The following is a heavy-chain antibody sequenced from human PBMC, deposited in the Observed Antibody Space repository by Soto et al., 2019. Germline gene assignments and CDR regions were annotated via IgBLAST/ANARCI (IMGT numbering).Heavy chain of an antibody. D-gene: IGHD4-4*01. CDR2: ISTSGSTR. CDR3: ARGPLQPY. J-gene: IGHJ4*02. V-gene: IGHV3-48*03. CDR1: GFIFSSYE. Sequence: PVGSLIISCAASGFIFSSYEMNWVRQAPGKGLEWVSYISTSGSTRYYADSVKGRFTISRDNAKKSLYLQMNSLRAEDTAVYYCARGPLQPYWGQGTLVTVSS.